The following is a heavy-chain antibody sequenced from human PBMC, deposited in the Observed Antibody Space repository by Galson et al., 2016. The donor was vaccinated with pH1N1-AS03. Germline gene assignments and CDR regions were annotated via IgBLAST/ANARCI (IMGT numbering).Heavy chain of an antibody. V-gene: IGHV3-74*03. CDR2: ICRDGSTR. Sequence: SLRLSCAVSGFTLSAYWLYWVRQTPGKRPVWVSRICRDGSTREHAASVKGRFSVSRDNARNTLHLHMSNLRDDDTAVYYCVAYDWGRPDFWGQGTLVTVSS. CDR3: VAYDWGRPDF. J-gene: IGHJ4*02. D-gene: IGHD3-16*01. CDR1: GFTLSAYW.